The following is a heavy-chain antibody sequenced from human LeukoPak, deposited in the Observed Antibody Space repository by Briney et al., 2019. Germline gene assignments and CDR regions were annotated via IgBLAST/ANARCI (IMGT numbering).Heavy chain of an antibody. V-gene: IGHV3-23*01. J-gene: IGHJ4*02. CDR2: ISGSGGST. CDR1: GFTFSSYA. CDR3: AKDLRDCSGGSCYSSDS. Sequence: GGSLRLSCAASGFTFSSYAMSWARQAPGKGLEWVSAISGSGGSTYYADSVQGRFTISRDNSKNTLYLQMNSLRAEDTAVYYCAKDLRDCSGGSCYSSDSWGQGTLVTVSS. D-gene: IGHD2-15*01.